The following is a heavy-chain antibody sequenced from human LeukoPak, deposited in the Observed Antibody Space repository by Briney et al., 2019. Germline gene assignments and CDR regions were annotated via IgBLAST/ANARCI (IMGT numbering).Heavy chain of an antibody. CDR3: ARDLGSHWLGNWFDP. CDR2: IKQDGYER. Sequence: ETLSLTCAVYGGSFSGYYWSWVRQAPGKGLEWVANIKQDGYERSYVDSVKGRFIVSRDNAKNSVYLHMNSLRAEDTAMYYCARDLGSHWLGNWFDPWGQGTLVIVSS. V-gene: IGHV3-7*01. D-gene: IGHD6-19*01. CDR1: GGSFSGYY. J-gene: IGHJ5*02.